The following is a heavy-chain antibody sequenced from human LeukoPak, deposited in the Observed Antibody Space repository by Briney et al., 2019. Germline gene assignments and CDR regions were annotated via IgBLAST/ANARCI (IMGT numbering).Heavy chain of an antibody. Sequence: LRLSCAASGLTFSSYAMSWVRQPPGKGLEWIGEINHSGSTNYNPSLKSRVTISVDTSKNQFSLKLSSVTAADTAVYYCARGSARARYAFDIWGQGTMVTVSS. CDR1: GLTFSSYA. J-gene: IGHJ3*02. V-gene: IGHV4-34*01. CDR3: ARGSARARYAFDI. CDR2: INHSGST.